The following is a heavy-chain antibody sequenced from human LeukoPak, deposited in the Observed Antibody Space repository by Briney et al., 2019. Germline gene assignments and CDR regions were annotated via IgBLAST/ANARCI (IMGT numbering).Heavy chain of an antibody. CDR1: GGTFSSYA. CDR3: ARGPQLVLAFDI. V-gene: IGHV1-69*05. CDR2: IIPIFGTA. Sequence: SVKVSCKXSGGTFSSYAISWVRQAPGQGLEWMGGIIPIFGTANYAQKFQGRVTITTDESTSTAYMELSSLRSEDTDVYYCARGPQLVLAFDIWGQGTMVTVSS. J-gene: IGHJ3*02. D-gene: IGHD6-6*01.